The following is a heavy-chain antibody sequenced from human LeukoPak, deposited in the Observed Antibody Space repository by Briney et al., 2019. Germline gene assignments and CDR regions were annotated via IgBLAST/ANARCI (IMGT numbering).Heavy chain of an antibody. V-gene: IGHV3-21*01. CDR2: ISSSSSYI. CDR3: ANHPNYYYMDV. J-gene: IGHJ6*03. Sequence: GGSLRLSCAASGFTFSSYSMNWVCQAPGKGLEWVSSISSSSSYIYYADSVKGRFTISRDNSKNTLYLQMNSLRAEDTAVYYCANHPNYYYMDVWGKGTTVTVSS. CDR1: GFTFSSYS.